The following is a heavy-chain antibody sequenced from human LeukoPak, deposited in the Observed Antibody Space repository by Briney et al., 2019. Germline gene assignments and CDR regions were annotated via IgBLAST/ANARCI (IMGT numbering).Heavy chain of an antibody. CDR3: ATMYYSSTWFDY. CDR1: GFTFTNYG. V-gene: IGHV3-30*03. D-gene: IGHD6-13*01. Sequence: GGSLRLSCAASGFTFTNYGMHWVRQAPGQGLEWVTVISYDGSNQYYAESVKGRFTISRDNSKNTLYLQMNSLRGEDTAVYYCATMYYSSTWFDYWGQGTLVTVSS. J-gene: IGHJ4*02. CDR2: ISYDGSNQ.